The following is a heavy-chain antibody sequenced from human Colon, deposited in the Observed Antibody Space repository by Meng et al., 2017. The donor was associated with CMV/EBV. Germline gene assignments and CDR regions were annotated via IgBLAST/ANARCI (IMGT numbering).Heavy chain of an antibody. D-gene: IGHD6-13*01. CDR1: GFTFSGYW. CDR2: IKQDGSEK. Sequence: GESLKISCAASGFTFSGYWMSWVRQAPGKGLEWVANIKQDGSEKYYVDSVKGRFTISRDNAKNSLYLQMNSLRAEDTAVYYCARRLAAAGTSWFDPWGQGTLVTVSS. CDR3: ARRLAAAGTSWFDP. V-gene: IGHV3-7*01. J-gene: IGHJ5*02.